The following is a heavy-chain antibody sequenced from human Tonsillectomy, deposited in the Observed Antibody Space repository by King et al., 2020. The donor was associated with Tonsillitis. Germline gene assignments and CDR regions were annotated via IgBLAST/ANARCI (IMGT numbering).Heavy chain of an antibody. CDR2: IYYSGST. J-gene: IGHJ4*02. V-gene: IGHV4-59*01. CDR1: GGSISSYY. Sequence: VQLQESGPGLVKPSETLSLTCTVSGGSISSYYWSWIRQPPGKGLEWIGYIYYSGSTNCNPSLKSRVTISVDTSKNQFSLNLSSVTAADTAVYYCARVRTVGQVAIQDYWGQGTLVTVS. D-gene: IGHD2-15*01. CDR3: ARVRTVGQVAIQDY.